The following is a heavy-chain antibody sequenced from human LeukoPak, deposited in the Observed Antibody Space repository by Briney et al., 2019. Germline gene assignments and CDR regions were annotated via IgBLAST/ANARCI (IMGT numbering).Heavy chain of an antibody. Sequence: GTSLRLSCAASGFTFSSYGMHWVRQAPGKGLEWVAIISYDGSDKYYADSVKGRFTISRDNSKNTLYVQMNSLKAEDTAIYYCAKDGALRQWMVSGDYYYGMDVWGKGTAAIVSS. CDR1: GFTFSSYG. D-gene: IGHD6-19*01. CDR2: ISYDGSDK. J-gene: IGHJ6*04. V-gene: IGHV3-30*18. CDR3: AKDGALRQWMVSGDYYYGMDV.